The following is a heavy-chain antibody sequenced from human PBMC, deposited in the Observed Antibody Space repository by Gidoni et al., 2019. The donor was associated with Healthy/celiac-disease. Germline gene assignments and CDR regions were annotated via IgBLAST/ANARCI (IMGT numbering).Heavy chain of an antibody. CDR1: RVSISSSSYY. Sequence: QLQLQESGPRLVKPSATLSLTSTVSRVSISSSSYYWGWIRQPPGKGLEWIGSIYYSGSTYYNPSLKSRVTISVDTSKNQFYLKLSSVTAADTAVYYCARRRKSELWYFDYWGQGTLVTVSS. D-gene: IGHD5-18*01. CDR3: ARRRKSELWYFDY. V-gene: IGHV4-39*01. J-gene: IGHJ4*02. CDR2: IYYSGST.